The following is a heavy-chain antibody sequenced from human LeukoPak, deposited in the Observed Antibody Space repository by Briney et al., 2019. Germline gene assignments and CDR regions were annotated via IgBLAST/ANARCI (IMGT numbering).Heavy chain of an antibody. D-gene: IGHD3-10*01. Sequence: PGGSLRLSCAASGFTVSGSYMNWVRQAPGKGLEWVSVIYSGGSTHYADSVKGRFTISRDNSKNTVSLQMNSLRAEDTAVYYCAKSVYHSGNYWGQGTLVTVSS. J-gene: IGHJ4*02. CDR1: GFTVSGSY. CDR3: AKSVYHSGNY. CDR2: IYSGGST. V-gene: IGHV3-53*01.